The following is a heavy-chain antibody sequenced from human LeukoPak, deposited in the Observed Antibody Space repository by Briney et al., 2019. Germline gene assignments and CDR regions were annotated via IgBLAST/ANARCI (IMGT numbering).Heavy chain of an antibody. D-gene: IGHD5-18*01. V-gene: IGHV4-39*01. CDR2: IYYSGST. J-gene: IGHJ6*02. CDR1: GGSISSSSYY. CDR3: ARQRGDTAMVAYYYGMDV. Sequence: SETLSLTCTVSGGSISSSSYYWGWIRQPPGKGLEWFGSIYYSGSTYYNPSLKSRVTISVDTSKNQFSLKLSSVTAGDTAVYYCARQRGDTAMVAYYYGMDVWGQGTTVTVSS.